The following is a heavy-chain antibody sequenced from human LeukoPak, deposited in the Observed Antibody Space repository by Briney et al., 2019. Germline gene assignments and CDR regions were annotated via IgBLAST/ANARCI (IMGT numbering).Heavy chain of an antibody. CDR1: GYTLTELS. Sequence: ASVKVSCKVSGYTLTELSMHWVRQAPGKGLEWMGGFYPEDGETIYAQTFQGRVTMTEHTSTDTAYMELSSLRSEDTAVYYCATGFFSNYDILTGYPWGQGTLVTVSS. CDR2: FYPEDGET. V-gene: IGHV1-24*01. D-gene: IGHD3-9*01. J-gene: IGHJ5*02. CDR3: ATGFFSNYDILTGYP.